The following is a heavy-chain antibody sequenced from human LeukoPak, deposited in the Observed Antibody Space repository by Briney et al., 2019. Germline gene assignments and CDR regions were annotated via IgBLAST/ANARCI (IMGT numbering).Heavy chain of an antibody. Sequence: GGSLRLSCAASGFTFDDYAMHWVRQVAGKGLEWVSGISWNSGSIAYADSVKGRFTISRDNAKNSLYLQMNSLRAEDTALYYCAKVAASSTGYYYFDYWGQGTLVTVSS. CDR1: GFTFDDYA. CDR2: ISWNSGSI. D-gene: IGHD6-25*01. CDR3: AKVAASSTGYYYFDY. J-gene: IGHJ4*02. V-gene: IGHV3-9*01.